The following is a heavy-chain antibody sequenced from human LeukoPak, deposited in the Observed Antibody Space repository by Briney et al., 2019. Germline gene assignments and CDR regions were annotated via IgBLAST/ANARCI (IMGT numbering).Heavy chain of an antibody. CDR2: ISYDGSNK. CDR1: GFTFSSYG. J-gene: IGHJ4*02. D-gene: IGHD3-10*01. V-gene: IGHV3-30*18. CDR3: AKDRSRLRESFDY. Sequence: PGGSLRLSCAASGFTFSSYGMHWVRQAPGKGLEWVAVISYDGSNKYYADSVKGRFTISRDNSKNTLYLQMNSLRAEDTAVYYCAKDRSRLRESFDYWGQGTLVTVSS.